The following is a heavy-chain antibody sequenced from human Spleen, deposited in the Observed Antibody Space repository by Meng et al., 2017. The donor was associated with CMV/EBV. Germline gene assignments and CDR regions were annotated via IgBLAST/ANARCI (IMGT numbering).Heavy chain of an antibody. V-gene: IGHV3-43*01. CDR1: GFTFDDYT. CDR2: ISWNGGST. CDR3: AKGYSSVWSSAEYFQH. J-gene: IGHJ1*01. Sequence: GSLRLSCEVSGFTFDDYTMHWVRQAPGKGLEWVSLISWNGGSTNYADSVRGRFTISRENSRNSLYLHMNSLRTDDTALYYCAKGYSSVWSSAEYFQHWGQGTLVTVSS. D-gene: IGHD6-19*01.